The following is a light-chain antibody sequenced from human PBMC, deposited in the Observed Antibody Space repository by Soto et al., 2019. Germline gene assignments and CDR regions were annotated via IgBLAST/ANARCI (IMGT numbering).Light chain of an antibody. V-gene: IGKV1-27*01. J-gene: IGKJ4*01. CDR2: TAS. Sequence: DIQMTQSPSSLSASVGDRVTITCRASQDINNYLDWYRQEPGKVPKLLIHTASTLQSGVPSRFSGSGSGTDFTLTINSLQPEDVATYYCQRYNSAPLTFGGGTKVEV. CDR3: QRYNSAPLT. CDR1: QDINNY.